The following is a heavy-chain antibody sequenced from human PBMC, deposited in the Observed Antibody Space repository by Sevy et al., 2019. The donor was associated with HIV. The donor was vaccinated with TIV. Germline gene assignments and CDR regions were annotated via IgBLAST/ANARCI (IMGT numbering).Heavy chain of an antibody. D-gene: IGHD2-15*01. J-gene: IGHJ4*02. CDR3: ARDPSGGTFDFDY. CDR1: VDSISGYQ. CDR2: IYYSGGT. Sequence: SETLSLTCTVSVDSISGYQWNWIRQSPGKGLEWIGYIYYSGGTHYNPSFESRITISVDTSKNQFSLEVSFVTAADTAVYYCARDPSGGTFDFDYWGQGILVTVSS. V-gene: IGHV4-59*01.